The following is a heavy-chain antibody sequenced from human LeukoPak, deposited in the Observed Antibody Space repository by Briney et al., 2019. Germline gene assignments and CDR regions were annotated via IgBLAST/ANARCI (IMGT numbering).Heavy chain of an antibody. V-gene: IGHV1-2*02. CDR2: INPNSGGT. J-gene: IGHJ3*02. Sequence: GASVKVSCKASGYTFTGYYMHWVRQAPGQGLEWMGWINPNSGGTNYAQKFQGRVTMTRDTSISTAYMELSRLRSDDTAVYYCARDQGRVVTAIWKNDDAFDIWGQGTMVTVSS. CDR3: ARDQGRVVTAIWKNDDAFDI. D-gene: IGHD2-21*02. CDR1: GYTFTGYY.